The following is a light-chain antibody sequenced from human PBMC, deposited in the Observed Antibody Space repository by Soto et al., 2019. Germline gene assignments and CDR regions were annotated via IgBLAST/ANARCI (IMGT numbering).Light chain of an antibody. CDR1: SGSVSTYNY. CDR2: NTY. CDR3: LLFMSGGISV. Sequence: QTVVTQEPSFSVSPGGTVTLTCGLTSGSVSTYNYPSWYQQTPGQAPRTLIYNTYTRTAGVPDRFSGSILGNKAALTITGAQADDESDYYCLLFMSGGISVFGGGTKLTVL. V-gene: IGLV8-61*01. J-gene: IGLJ3*02.